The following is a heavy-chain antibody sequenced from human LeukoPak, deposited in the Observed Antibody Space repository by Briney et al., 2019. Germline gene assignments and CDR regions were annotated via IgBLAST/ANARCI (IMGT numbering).Heavy chain of an antibody. CDR2: INSDGSST. V-gene: IGHV3-74*01. CDR1: GFTFSRYW. CDR3: ARDSSGYKYYFDC. Sequence: GGSLRLSCAASGFTFSRYWMHWVRQAPGKGLVWVSRINSDGSSTSYADSVKGRFTISRDNAKNTLYLQMNSLRAEDTAVYYCARDSSGYKYYFDCWGQGTLVTVSS. J-gene: IGHJ4*02. D-gene: IGHD3-22*01.